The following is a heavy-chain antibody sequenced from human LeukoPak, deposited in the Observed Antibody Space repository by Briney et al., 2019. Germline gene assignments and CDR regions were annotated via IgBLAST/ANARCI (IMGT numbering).Heavy chain of an antibody. V-gene: IGHV3-48*03. CDR1: GFTFGDYA. D-gene: IGHD1-20*01. J-gene: IGHJ4*02. Sequence: GGSLRLSCTASGFTFGDYAMSWVRQAPGKGLEWVSYIGSTSDIIYYADSVKGRFTISRDNAKNSIYLQMNSLRAEDTAVYFCARDNFEQAHTDYFDYWGPGTLVTVSS. CDR2: IGSTSDII. CDR3: ARDNFEQAHTDYFDY.